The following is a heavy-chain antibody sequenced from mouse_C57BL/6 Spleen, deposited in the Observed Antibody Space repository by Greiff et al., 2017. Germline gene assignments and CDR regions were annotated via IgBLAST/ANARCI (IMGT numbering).Heavy chain of an antibody. CDR1: GFTFSSYA. Sequence: EVKLVESGEGLVKPGGSLKLSCAASGFTFSSYAMSWVRQTPEKRLEWVAYISSGGDYIYYADTVKGRFTISRDNARNTLYRQMSSLKSEDTAMYYCTSYYYGSSYVDYYYAMDYWGQGTSVTVSS. CDR3: TSYYYGSSYVDYYYAMDY. V-gene: IGHV5-9-1*02. CDR2: ISSGGDYI. J-gene: IGHJ4*01. D-gene: IGHD1-1*01.